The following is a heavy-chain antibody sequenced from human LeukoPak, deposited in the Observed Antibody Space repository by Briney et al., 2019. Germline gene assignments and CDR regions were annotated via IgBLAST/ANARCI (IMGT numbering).Heavy chain of an antibody. D-gene: IGHD4-17*01. J-gene: IGHJ4*02. CDR3: AKDCGDYGWYFDY. V-gene: IGHV3-30*02. CDR2: IRYDGSNK. Sequence: GRSLRLSCAASGFTFSSYGMHWVRQAPGKGLEWVAFIRYDGSNKYYADSVKGRFTISRDNSKNTLYLQMNSLRAEDTAVYYCAKDCGDYGWYFDYWGQGTLVTVSS. CDR1: GFTFSSYG.